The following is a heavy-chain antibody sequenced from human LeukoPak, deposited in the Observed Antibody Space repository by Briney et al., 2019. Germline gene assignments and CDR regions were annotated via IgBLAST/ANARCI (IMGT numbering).Heavy chain of an antibody. Sequence: GGSLRLSCAASGFTFSSYGMHWVRQAPGKGLEWVAFIRYDGSNKYYADSVKGRFTISRDNSKNTLYLQMNSLRAEDTAVYYCAKNMIFGVVTHYYYYYMDVWGKGTTVTVSS. CDR2: IRYDGSNK. CDR3: AKNMIFGVVTHYYYYYMDV. V-gene: IGHV3-30*02. CDR1: GFTFSSYG. J-gene: IGHJ6*03. D-gene: IGHD3/OR15-3a*01.